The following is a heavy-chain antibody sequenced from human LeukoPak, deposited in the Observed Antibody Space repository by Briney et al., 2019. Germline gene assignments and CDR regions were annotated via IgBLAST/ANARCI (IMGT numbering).Heavy chain of an antibody. J-gene: IGHJ4*02. Sequence: GASLRLSCAASGFTFSSYAMSWVRQAPGKGLEWVSAISGSGGSTYYADSVKGRFTISRDNSKNTLYLQMNSPRAEDTAVYYCARYYDSSGYYWGHFDYWGQGTLVTVSS. V-gene: IGHV3-23*01. CDR1: GFTFSSYA. D-gene: IGHD3-22*01. CDR3: ARYYDSSGYYWGHFDY. CDR2: ISGSGGST.